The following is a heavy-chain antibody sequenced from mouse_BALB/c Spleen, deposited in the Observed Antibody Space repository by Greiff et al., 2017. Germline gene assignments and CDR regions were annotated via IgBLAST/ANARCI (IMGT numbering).Heavy chain of an antibody. V-gene: IGHV1-7*01. CDR3: ARRYGSSWGYFDV. CDR1: GYTFTSYW. Sequence: QVQLQQSGAELAKPGASVKMSCKASGYTFTSYWMHWVKQRPGQGLEWIGYINPSTGYTEYNQKFKDKATLTADKSSSTAYMQLSSLTSEDSAVYYCARRYGSSWGYFDVWGAGTTVTVSS. J-gene: IGHJ1*01. CDR2: INPSTGYT. D-gene: IGHD1-1*01.